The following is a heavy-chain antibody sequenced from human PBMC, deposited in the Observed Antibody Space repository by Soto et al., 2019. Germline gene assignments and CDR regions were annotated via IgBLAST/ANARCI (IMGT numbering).Heavy chain of an antibody. D-gene: IGHD6-19*01. CDR3: ARVAAVAGTGAFDI. CDR2: INPNSGGT. V-gene: IGHV1-2*04. CDR1: GYTFTGYY. Sequence: GASVKVSCKASGYTFTGYYMHWVRQAPGQGLEWMGWINPNSGGTNYAQKFQGWVTMTRDTSISTAYMELSRLRSDDTAVYDCARVAAVAGTGAFDIWGQGTMVTVSS. J-gene: IGHJ3*02.